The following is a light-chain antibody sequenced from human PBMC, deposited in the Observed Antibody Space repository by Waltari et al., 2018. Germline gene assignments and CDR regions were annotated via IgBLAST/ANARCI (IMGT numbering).Light chain of an antibody. CDR1: QSLVHSDGNTY. CDR3: MQSIHWPWT. Sequence: DVVMTQSPLSLPVTLGQPASISCTSSQSLVHSDGNTYLNWFHQRPGQSPMRLIYKVSNRDSGVPDRFSGSGSGTDFTLKISRVEAEDVGVYYCMQSIHWPWTFGQGTKVEIK. CDR2: KVS. J-gene: IGKJ1*01. V-gene: IGKV2-30*02.